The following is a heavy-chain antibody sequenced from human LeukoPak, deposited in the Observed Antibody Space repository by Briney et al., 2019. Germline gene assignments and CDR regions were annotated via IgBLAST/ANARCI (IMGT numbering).Heavy chain of an antibody. V-gene: IGHV4-61*02. CDR3: ARGPRSSDWYSIDY. Sequence: MPSETLSLTCTVSGGSISSSSYYWSWMRQPAGKGLEWIGRIYSSGNTNYNPSLKSRVTMSVDTSKNQFSLNLSSVTAADTAVYYCARGPRSSDWYSIDYWGQGTLVTVSS. D-gene: IGHD6-19*01. J-gene: IGHJ4*02. CDR1: GGSISSSSYY. CDR2: IYSSGNT.